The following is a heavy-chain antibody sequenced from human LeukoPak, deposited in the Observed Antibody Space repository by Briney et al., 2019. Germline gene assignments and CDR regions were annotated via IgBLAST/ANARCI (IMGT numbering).Heavy chain of an antibody. CDR2: IYHSGST. CDR1: GGSISSSNW. J-gene: IGHJ6*02. CDR3: ARGSSGWYDYGMDV. Sequence: AETLSLTCAVSGGSISSSNWWSWVRPPPGKGLEWIGEIYHSGSTNYNPSLKSRVTISVDKSKNQFSLKLSSVTAADTAVYYCARGSSGWYDYGMDVWGQGTTVTVSS. D-gene: IGHD6-19*01. V-gene: IGHV4-4*02.